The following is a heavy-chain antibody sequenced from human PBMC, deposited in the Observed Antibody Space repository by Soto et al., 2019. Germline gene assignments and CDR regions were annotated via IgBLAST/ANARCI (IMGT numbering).Heavy chain of an antibody. D-gene: IGHD3-10*01. CDR1: GFIVSNNY. CDR2: LYSGGAT. V-gene: IGHV3-53*04. J-gene: IGHJ4*02. Sequence: EVRLVESGGGLVQPGGSLRLSCAASGFIVSNNYMTWVRQAPGKGLEWVSLLYSGGATHYAASVKGRFTISSHSSQNTLFLQMNSLRTEDTATYYCLRGRYGSQIHWGQGTKVTVSS. CDR3: LRGRYGSQIH.